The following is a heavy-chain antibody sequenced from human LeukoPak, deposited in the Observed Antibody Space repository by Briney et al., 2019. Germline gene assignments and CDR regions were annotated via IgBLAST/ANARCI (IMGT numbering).Heavy chain of an antibody. CDR1: GGSFSGYH. V-gene: IGHV4-34*01. CDR3: AEIAAAGSY. D-gene: IGHD6-13*01. Sequence: SETLSLTCAVYGGSFSGYHWSWIRQPPGKGLEWIGEINHSGSTNYNPSLKSRVTISVDTSKNQFSLKLSSVTAADTAVYYCAEIAAAGSYWGQGTLVTVSS. J-gene: IGHJ4*02. CDR2: INHSGST.